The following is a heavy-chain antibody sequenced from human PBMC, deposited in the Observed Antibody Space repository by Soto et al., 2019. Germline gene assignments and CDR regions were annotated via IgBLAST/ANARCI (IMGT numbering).Heavy chain of an antibody. V-gene: IGHV4-4*08. J-gene: IGHJ4*02. CDR2: IYDSGTT. D-gene: IGHD1-1*01. Sequence: PSETLSLTCTVSGGSFSPNYWSWIRQPPGKGLEWIGHIYDSGTTIYNPSLKSRVTISLDTSKNQFSLKLNSMTAADTAVYYCARSLAGMAYKYFDYWGQGILVTVSS. CDR3: ARSLAGMAYKYFDY. CDR1: GGSFSPNY.